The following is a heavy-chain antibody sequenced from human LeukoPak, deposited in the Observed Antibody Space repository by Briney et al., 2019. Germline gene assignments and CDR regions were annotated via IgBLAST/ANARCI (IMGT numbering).Heavy chain of an antibody. D-gene: IGHD4-17*01. CDR3: ARLDFGDSWSEYFDY. CDR1: GYTFTSYW. CDR2: IYPGDSDT. J-gene: IGHJ4*02. Sequence: GESLKISCKASGYTFTSYWIAWVRQMPGKGLEWMGMIYPGDSDTRYSPSFQGQVTISADKSISSAYLQWSSLKASDTATYYCARLDFGDSWSEYFDYWGKGTLVTVSS. V-gene: IGHV5-51*01.